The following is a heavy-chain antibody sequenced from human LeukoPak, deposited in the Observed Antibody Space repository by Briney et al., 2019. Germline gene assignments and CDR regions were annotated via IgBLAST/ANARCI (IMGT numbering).Heavy chain of an antibody. CDR1: GGSFSGYY. CDR3: ASGGAITMVRGVITYFDY. J-gene: IGHJ4*02. CDR2: INHSGST. V-gene: IGHV4-34*01. D-gene: IGHD3-10*01. Sequence: SETLSLTCAVYGGSFSGYYWSWIRQPPGKGLEWTGEINHSGSTNYNPSLKSRVTISVDTSKNQFSLELSSVTAADTAVYYCASGGAITMVRGVITYFDYWGQGTLVTVSS.